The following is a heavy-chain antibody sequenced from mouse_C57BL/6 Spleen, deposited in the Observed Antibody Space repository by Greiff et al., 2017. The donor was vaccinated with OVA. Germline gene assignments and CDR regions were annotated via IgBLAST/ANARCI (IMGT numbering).Heavy chain of an antibody. CDR3: ARFHYDYDPYYAMDY. Sequence: QVQLKQPGAELVRPGSSVKLSCKASGYTFTSYWMDWVKQRPGQGLEWIGNIYPSDSETHYNQKFKDKATLTVDKSSSTAYMQLSSLTSEDSAVYYCARFHYDYDPYYAMDYWGQGTSVTVSS. CDR1: GYTFTSYW. V-gene: IGHV1-61*01. J-gene: IGHJ4*01. CDR2: IYPSDSET. D-gene: IGHD2-4*01.